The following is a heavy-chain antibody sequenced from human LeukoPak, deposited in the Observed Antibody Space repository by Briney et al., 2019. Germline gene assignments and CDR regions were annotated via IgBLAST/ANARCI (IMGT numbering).Heavy chain of an antibody. V-gene: IGHV4-38-2*01. J-gene: IGHJ4*02. D-gene: IGHD2-2*01. CDR1: GYSISSGYY. CDR2: IYHSGST. CDR3: ARLGYCSSTSCYPVN. Sequence: SETLSLTCAVSGYSISSGYYWGWIRQPPGKGLEWIGSIYHSGSTYYNPSLKSRVTISVDTSKNQFSLNLRFVTATDTAVYYCARLGYCSSTSCYPVNWGQGTLVTVSS.